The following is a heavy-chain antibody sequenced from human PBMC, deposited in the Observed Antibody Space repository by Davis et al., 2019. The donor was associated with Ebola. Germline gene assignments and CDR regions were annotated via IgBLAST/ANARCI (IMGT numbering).Heavy chain of an antibody. Sequence: GESLKISCAASGFTFSTYSINWVRQAPGKGLEWVSSISSRSTYIYYGDSVKGRFTISRDNAKNSLNLQMHSLTAEDTAVYYCARSRGYSAYVNADYYGMGVWGQGTTVTVSS. CDR3: ARSRGYSAYVNADYYGMGV. D-gene: IGHD5-12*01. CDR2: ISSRSTYI. V-gene: IGHV3-21*04. J-gene: IGHJ6*02. CDR1: GFTFSTYS.